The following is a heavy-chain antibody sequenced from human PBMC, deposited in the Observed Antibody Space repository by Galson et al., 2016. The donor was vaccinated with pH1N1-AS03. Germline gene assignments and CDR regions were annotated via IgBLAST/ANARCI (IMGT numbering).Heavy chain of an antibody. D-gene: IGHD3-22*01. CDR3: ARAGWHPSHYYDSHALGY. CDR2: INVCDGHT. CDR1: GYSFTSYA. J-gene: IGHJ4*02. Sequence: SVKVSCKASGYSFTSYAIQWVRQAPGQGLEWMGWINVCDGHTKYSQKFQGRVTITRDTSANTAYMDLSSLRSEDTAFYYCARAGWHPSHYYDSHALGYCGQGTLVAVSS. V-gene: IGHV1-3*01.